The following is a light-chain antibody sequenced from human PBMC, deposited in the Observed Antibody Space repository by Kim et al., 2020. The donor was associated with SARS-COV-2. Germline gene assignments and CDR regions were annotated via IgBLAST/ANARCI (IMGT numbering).Light chain of an antibody. CDR1: SSNSGADYD. CDR2: GDT. CDR3: QSYDSSLNGWV. Sequence: GVTIPCYGGSSNSGADYDVHRYQHPAGTAPKVVIYGDTNRPSGVPDRFSGSKSGTSASLAITGLQAADEADYYCQSYDSSLNGWVFGGGTQLTVL. J-gene: IGLJ2*01. V-gene: IGLV1-40*01.